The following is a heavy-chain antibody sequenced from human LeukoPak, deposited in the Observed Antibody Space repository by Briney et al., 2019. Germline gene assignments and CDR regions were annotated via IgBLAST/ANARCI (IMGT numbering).Heavy chain of an antibody. V-gene: IGHV4-61*02. Sequence: SQTLSLTCTVSGGSISSGSYYWSWIRQPAGKGLEWIGRIYTSGSTNYNPSLKSRVTISVDTSKNQFSLKLSTVTAADTAVYYCARVVTPGYFDLWGRGTLVTVSS. CDR1: GGSISSGSYY. CDR2: IYTSGST. J-gene: IGHJ2*01. CDR3: ARVVTPGYFDL.